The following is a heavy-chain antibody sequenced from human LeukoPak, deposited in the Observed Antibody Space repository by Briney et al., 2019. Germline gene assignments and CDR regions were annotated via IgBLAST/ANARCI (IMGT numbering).Heavy chain of an antibody. Sequence: GGSLRLSCAASGFTVSSNYMSWVRQAPGKGLEWVSVIYSGGSTYYADSVKGRFTISRDNSKNTLYLQMNSLRAKDTAVYYCAGGYSGYDYSLSFDYWGQGTLVTVSS. CDR2: IYSGGST. V-gene: IGHV3-66*02. D-gene: IGHD5-12*01. CDR1: GFTVSSNY. J-gene: IGHJ4*02. CDR3: AGGYSGYDYSLSFDY.